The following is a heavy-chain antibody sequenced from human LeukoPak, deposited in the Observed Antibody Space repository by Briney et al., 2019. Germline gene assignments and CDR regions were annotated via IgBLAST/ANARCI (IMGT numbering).Heavy chain of an antibody. V-gene: IGHV1-18*01. CDR2: ISAYNGNT. Sequence: ASVKVSCKDSGYTFTSYGISWVRQAPGQGLEWMGWISAYNGNTKNAQKPQGRVTMTTDTSTSTAYMELRSLRSDDTAVYYCARTSSTWYGGVGDYWGQGTLVTVSS. J-gene: IGHJ4*02. D-gene: IGHD6-13*01. CDR1: GYTFTSYG. CDR3: ARTSSTWYGGVGDY.